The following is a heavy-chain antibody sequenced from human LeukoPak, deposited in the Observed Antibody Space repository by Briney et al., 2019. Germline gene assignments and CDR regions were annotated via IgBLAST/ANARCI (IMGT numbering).Heavy chain of an antibody. CDR2: ISSSSSYI. D-gene: IGHD3-16*01. Sequence: GGSLRLSCAAYGFTFSSYSMNWVRQAPGKGLEWVSSISSSSSYIYYADSVKGRLTISRDNAKNSLYLQMNSLRAEDTAVYYCARFGWNLANYYYGMDVWGQGTTVTVSS. CDR1: GFTFSSYS. CDR3: ARFGWNLANYYYGMDV. J-gene: IGHJ6*02. V-gene: IGHV3-21*01.